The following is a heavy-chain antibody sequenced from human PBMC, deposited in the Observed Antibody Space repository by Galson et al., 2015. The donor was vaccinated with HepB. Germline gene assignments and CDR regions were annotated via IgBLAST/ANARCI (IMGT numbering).Heavy chain of an antibody. Sequence: QSGAEVTKPGESLRISCKGSGSSFTSYWIGWVRQMPGKGLEWMGIFYPADSDIRYSPSFQGHVTISADKSITTAYLRWSNLKASDTAMYYCVRLTEQWLDFWGQGTQVTVSS. CDR2: FYPADSDI. D-gene: IGHD6-19*01. CDR3: VRLTEQWLDF. CDR1: GSSFTSYW. V-gene: IGHV5-51*01. J-gene: IGHJ4*02.